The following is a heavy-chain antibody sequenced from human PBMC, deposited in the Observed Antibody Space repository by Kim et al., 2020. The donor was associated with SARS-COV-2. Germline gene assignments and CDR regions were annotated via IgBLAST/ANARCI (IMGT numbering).Heavy chain of an antibody. CDR3: AKQVFGGLGKYYYYGMDV. Sequence: GGSLRLSCAASGFTFSSYGMHWVRQAPGKGLEWVAVISYDGSNKYYADSVKGRFTISRDNSKNTLYLQMNSLRAEDTAVYYCAKQVFGGLGKYYYYGMDVWGQGTTVTVSS. J-gene: IGHJ6*02. V-gene: IGHV3-30*18. D-gene: IGHD6-19*01. CDR2: ISYDGSNK. CDR1: GFTFSSYG.